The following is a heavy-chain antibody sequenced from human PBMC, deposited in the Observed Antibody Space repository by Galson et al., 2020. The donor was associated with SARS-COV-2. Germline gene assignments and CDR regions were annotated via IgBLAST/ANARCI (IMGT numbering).Heavy chain of an antibody. J-gene: IGHJ4*02. CDR3: AKDMSGSIDY. CDR2: ISWDGSAT. V-gene: IGHV3-43*01. CDR1: GFTFGDRN. Sequence: SCAASGFTFGDRNMHWVRQAPGKGLEWISLISWDGSATRYADSVKGRFTISRDNSKNSLFLQMNSLRNEDSARYYCAKDMSGSIDYWGQGTLVTVSS. D-gene: IGHD3-3*01.